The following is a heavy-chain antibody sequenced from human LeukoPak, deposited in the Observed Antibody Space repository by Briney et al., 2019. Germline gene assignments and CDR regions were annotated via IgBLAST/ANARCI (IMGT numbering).Heavy chain of an antibody. CDR2: IGTAGDT. CDR3: AREGYSYGYFDY. D-gene: IGHD5-18*01. CDR1: GFTFSSYD. V-gene: IGHV3-13*01. J-gene: IGHJ4*02. Sequence: GGSLRLSCAASGFTFSSYDMHWVRQATGKGLEWVSAIGTAGDTYYPGSVKGRFTISRENAKNSLYLQMNSLRAGDTAVYYCAREGYSYGYFDYWGQGTLVTVSS.